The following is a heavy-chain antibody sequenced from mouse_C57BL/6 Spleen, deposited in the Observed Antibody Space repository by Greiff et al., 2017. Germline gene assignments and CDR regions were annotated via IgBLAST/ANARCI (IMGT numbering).Heavy chain of an antibody. D-gene: IGHD1-1*01. CDR1: GYAFSSSW. CDR3: ERTANHYGSSVRAFDV. J-gene: IGHJ1*03. Sequence: QVQLQQSGPELVKPGASVKISCKASGYAFSSSWMNWVKQRPGKGLEWIGRIYPCDGDTNYNGKFKGKATLTADKSSSTAYMQLSRLTSADSAVYVGERTANHYGSSVRAFDVWGTGTTVTVSS. CDR2: IYPCDGDT. V-gene: IGHV1-82*01.